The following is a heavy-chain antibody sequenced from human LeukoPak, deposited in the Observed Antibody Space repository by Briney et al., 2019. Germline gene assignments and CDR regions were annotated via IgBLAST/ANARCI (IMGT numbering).Heavy chain of an antibody. CDR2: IRYDGNDH. J-gene: IGHJ3*01. CDR1: GFTFSRYG. D-gene: IGHD1-26*01. V-gene: IGHV3-33*01. Sequence: GGSLRLSCAGSGFTFSRYGMRWVRQAPGKGLEWVALIRYDGNDHWYGDSAKGRFTISRDNSKDTVYLQMDSLRDEDTAVYYCARWGIVGHDAFDLWGQGTMVTVSS. CDR3: ARWGIVGHDAFDL.